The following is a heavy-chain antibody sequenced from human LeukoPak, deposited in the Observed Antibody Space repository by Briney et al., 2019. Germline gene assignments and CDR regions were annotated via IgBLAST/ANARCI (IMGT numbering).Heavy chain of an antibody. CDR2: INTDGSST. V-gene: IGHV3-74*01. CDR1: GFTFSSHW. CDR3: AGERIDCSSTSCYGGGSDY. J-gene: IGHJ4*02. Sequence: PGGSLRLSCAASGFTFSSHWMYWVSQAPGKGLVWVSRINTDGSSTSYADSVKGRFTISRDNAKNTLHLQMNSLRAEDTAVYYCAGERIDCSSTSCYGGGSDYWGQGTLVTVSS. D-gene: IGHD2-2*01.